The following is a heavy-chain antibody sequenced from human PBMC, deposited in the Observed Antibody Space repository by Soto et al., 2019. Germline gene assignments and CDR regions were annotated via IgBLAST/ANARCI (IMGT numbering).Heavy chain of an antibody. CDR1: CGSISSGGYY. D-gene: IGHD3-9*01. J-gene: IGHJ4*02. CDR3: ARGKNYDILTGYPSGHFDY. V-gene: IGHV4-31*03. CDR2: IYYMGST. Sequence: QVQLQESGPGLVKPSQTLSLTCTVSCGSISSGGYYWSWIRQHPGQGLEWIGYIYYMGSTYYNPSLKRRVTISVDTSQNQFSLKLSSVTAADTAVYYCARGKNYDILTGYPSGHFDYWGQGTLVTVSS.